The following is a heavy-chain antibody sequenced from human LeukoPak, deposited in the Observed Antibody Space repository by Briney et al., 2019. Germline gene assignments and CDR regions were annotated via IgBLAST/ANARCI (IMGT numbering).Heavy chain of an antibody. D-gene: IGHD3-10*01. CDR3: ARRGRFRGVHQPYFDL. Sequence: ASVKVSCKASGYTFTSYDINWVRQATGQGLEWMGWMNPDSGSSTSAQRFQGRLTLTRGTSIRTVHMDLNSLTSEDTAVYYCARRGRFRGVHQPYFDLWGQGTLIIVSS. J-gene: IGHJ4*02. CDR2: MNPDSGSS. V-gene: IGHV1-8*02. CDR1: GYTFTSYD.